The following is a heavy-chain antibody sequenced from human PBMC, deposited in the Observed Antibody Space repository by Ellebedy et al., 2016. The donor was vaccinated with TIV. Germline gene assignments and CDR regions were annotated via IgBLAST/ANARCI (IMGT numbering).Heavy chain of an antibody. V-gene: IGHV4-39*01. D-gene: IGHD2-8*01. CDR3: ARTFSPHCSSGVCYMAYYFDY. Sequence: MPSETLSLTCTVSGGSINSSSYYWGWIRQPPGKGLEWIGSIYYSGSTYYNPSLKSRVTISVDTSKNQFSLNLTSVTAADTAVYYCARTFSPHCSSGVCYMAYYFDYWGQGTLVTVSS. CDR2: IYYSGST. CDR1: GGSINSSSYY. J-gene: IGHJ4*02.